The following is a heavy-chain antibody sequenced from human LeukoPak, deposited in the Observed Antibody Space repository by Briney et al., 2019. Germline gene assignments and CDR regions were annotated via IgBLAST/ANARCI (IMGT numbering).Heavy chain of an antibody. Sequence: SESLSLTCTVSGPSISTYSCAWVRQPPGKGLGWIGHLYYSGRTINKLSLKSRLTILVDTSQSQCALRLTAVCAPDPAVYSFARGVAGAGSRDVPAVDYSGEGTL. CDR3: ARGVAGAGSRDVPAVDY. J-gene: IGHJ4*02. D-gene: IGHD6-13*01. CDR2: LYYSGRT. CDR1: GPSISTYS. V-gene: IGHV4-59*01.